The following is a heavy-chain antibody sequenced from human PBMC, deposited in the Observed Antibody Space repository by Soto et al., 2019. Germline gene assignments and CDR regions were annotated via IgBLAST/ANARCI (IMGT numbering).Heavy chain of an antibody. CDR2: ISGNGGST. CDR3: ASGSWNDPLLY. Sequence: AGGSLRLSCAASGFTFSSDAMSWVRQAPGKGLEWVSAISGNGGSTYYADAVKGRFTISRDNSKNPLYLQMNSLRAEDTAVYYCASGSWNDPLLYWGQGTLVTAPQ. V-gene: IGHV3-23*01. D-gene: IGHD1-1*01. CDR1: GFTFSSDA. J-gene: IGHJ4*02.